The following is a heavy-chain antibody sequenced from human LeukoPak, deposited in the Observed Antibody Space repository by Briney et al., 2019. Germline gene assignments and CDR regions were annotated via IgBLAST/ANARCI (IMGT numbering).Heavy chain of an antibody. J-gene: IGHJ5*02. Sequence: ASVKVSCKASGYTVTSYDIDWVRQATGQGLEWMGWMNPNSGNTGYAQKFQGRVTMTRNTSISTAYMELSSLRSEDTAVYYCARGKPTYYDFWSGHNWFDPWGQGTLVTVSS. D-gene: IGHD3-3*01. CDR3: ARGKPTYYDFWSGHNWFDP. CDR2: MNPNSGNT. CDR1: GYTVTSYD. V-gene: IGHV1-8*01.